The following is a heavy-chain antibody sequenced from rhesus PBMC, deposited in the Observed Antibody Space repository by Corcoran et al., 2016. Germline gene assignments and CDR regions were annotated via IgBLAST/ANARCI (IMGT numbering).Heavy chain of an antibody. Sequence: QVTLKESGPALVKPTQTLTLTCTFSGFSITTGGGAEGWIRQPPGKALEWLALIYWDDDEYYNTSLKSRLTISKDTSTNQVVLTMTNMDPVDTATYFCVRRLGIAAGRGFDYWGQGVLVTVSS. D-gene: IGHD6-13*01. CDR3: VRRLGIAAGRGFDY. CDR2: IYWDDDE. J-gene: IGHJ4*01. CDR1: GFSITTGGGA. V-gene: IGHV2-174*01.